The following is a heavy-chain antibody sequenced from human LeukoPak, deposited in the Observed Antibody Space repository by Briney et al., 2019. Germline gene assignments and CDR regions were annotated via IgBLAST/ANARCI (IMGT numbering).Heavy chain of an antibody. Sequence: ASVTVSCKASGYSFSTYGISWVRQAPGQGLEWMGWVSSYNGNTDYAQKFQDRVTKTTETSTNTAFMELRSLTSDDTAVYYCARDHAFDVWGQGTLVIVSS. CDR2: VSSYNGNT. V-gene: IGHV1-18*01. J-gene: IGHJ3*01. CDR1: GYSFSTYG. CDR3: ARDHAFDV.